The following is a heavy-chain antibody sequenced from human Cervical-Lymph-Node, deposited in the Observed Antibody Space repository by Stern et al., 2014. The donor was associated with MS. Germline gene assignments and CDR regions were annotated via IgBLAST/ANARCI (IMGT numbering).Heavy chain of an antibody. CDR2: VYYSGAT. CDR1: GDSISSYTHY. CDR3: AKHACTGAACPFDL. Sequence: QVQLQESGPGLVKPSETLSLTCAVSGDSISSYTHYWAWIRQPPGKGLEWIGSVYYSGATYYNPSLKSPVTIPVHTTKTPFPRGLTSVTAADTAVYYCAKHACTGAACPFDLWGQGTLVTVSS. D-gene: IGHD2-8*02. V-gene: IGHV4-39*01. J-gene: IGHJ4*02.